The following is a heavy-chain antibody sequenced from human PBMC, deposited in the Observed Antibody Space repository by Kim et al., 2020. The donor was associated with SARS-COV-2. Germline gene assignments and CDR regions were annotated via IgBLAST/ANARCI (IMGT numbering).Heavy chain of an antibody. CDR3: ARRTHMTTVTPDVYGMDV. CDR2: IIPILGIA. D-gene: IGHD4-17*01. Sequence: ASVKVSCKASGGTFSSYSISWVRQAPGQGLEWMGRIIPILGIANYAQKFQGRVTITADKSTSTAYMELTSLRSEDTAVYYCARRTHMTTVTPDVYGMDVWGQGTTVTVSS. CDR1: GGTFSSYS. J-gene: IGHJ6*02. V-gene: IGHV1-69*02.